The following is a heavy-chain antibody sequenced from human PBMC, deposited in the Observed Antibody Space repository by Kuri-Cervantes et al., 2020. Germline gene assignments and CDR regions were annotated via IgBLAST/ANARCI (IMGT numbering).Heavy chain of an antibody. CDR1: GFTFSSYG. CDR2: ISYDGSNK. V-gene: IGHV3-30*18. CDR3: AKEEGAYCGGDCYSPYGY. Sequence: LSLTCAASGFTFSSYGMHWVRQAPGKGLEWMAVISYDGSNKYYADSVKGRFTISRDNSKDTLYLQMNSLRAEDTAVYYCAKEEGAYCGGDCYSPYGYWGQGTLVTVSS. J-gene: IGHJ4*02. D-gene: IGHD2-21*02.